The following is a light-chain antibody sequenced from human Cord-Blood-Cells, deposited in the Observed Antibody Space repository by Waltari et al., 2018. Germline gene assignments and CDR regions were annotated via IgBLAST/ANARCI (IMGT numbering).Light chain of an antibody. CDR3: MQALQAPLT. V-gene: IGKV2-28*01. CDR2: VGS. Sequence: DIVMTQSHLSLPVTPGEPAFISCRSSPSLLHSNGYNELDWYLQKPGKSTQLVIYVGSNGASGIPDRFSGSGSGTDFTLKISRLEAEDVRVYYCMQALQAPLTFVGGTKVQSK. CDR1: PSLLHSNGYNE. J-gene: IGKJ4*01.